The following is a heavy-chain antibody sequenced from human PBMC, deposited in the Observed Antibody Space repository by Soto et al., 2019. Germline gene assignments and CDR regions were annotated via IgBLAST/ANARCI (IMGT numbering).Heavy chain of an antibody. D-gene: IGHD2-15*01. CDR2: MFYSGLT. Sequence: TSGTLSLTCRVSVFSCCSSGYYWGRIRQPPGKGLEWIGSMFYSGLTYYNPSLKSRVTLSVDTSKNHFSVRLNSVTAADTAVYYCAPLTVSLSGPYGIHVWGQGTTVTVS. J-gene: IGHJ6*02. CDR1: VFSCCSSGYY. CDR3: APLTVSLSGPYGIHV. V-gene: IGHV4-39*01.